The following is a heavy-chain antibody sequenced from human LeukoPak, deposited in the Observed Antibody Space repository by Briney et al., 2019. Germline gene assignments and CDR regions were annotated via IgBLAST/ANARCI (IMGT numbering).Heavy chain of an antibody. V-gene: IGHV3-30*03. CDR1: GFTFSSYA. J-gene: IGHJ4*02. D-gene: IGHD3-10*01. CDR3: ARGLWSPGWFGELLGDY. CDR2: ISYDGSNK. Sequence: GGSLRLSCAASGFTFSSYAMHWVRQAPGKGLEWVALISYDGSNKYYADSVRGRFTTSRDNSKNTLYLQMNSLRSEDTAVYYCARGLWSPGWFGELLGDYWGQGTLVTVSS.